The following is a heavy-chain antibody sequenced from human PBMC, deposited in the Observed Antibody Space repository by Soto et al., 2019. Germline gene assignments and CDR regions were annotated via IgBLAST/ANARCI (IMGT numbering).Heavy chain of an antibody. CDR3: AIADGFGVVTPFFEY. Sequence: SETLSLTCTVSGGSISSSNYYWGWIRQTPGKGLEWIGSSYYRGSTHYNPSLKSRVTISVDTSKNQFSLNLYSVTAADTAVYYCAIADGFGVVTPFFEYWGQGTLVTVSS. J-gene: IGHJ4*02. V-gene: IGHV4-39*01. D-gene: IGHD3-3*01. CDR1: GGSISSSNYY. CDR2: SYYRGST.